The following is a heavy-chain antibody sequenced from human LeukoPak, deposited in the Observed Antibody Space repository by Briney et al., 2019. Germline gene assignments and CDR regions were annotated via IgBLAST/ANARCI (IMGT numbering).Heavy chain of an antibody. D-gene: IGHD2-15*01. J-gene: IGHJ4*02. CDR3: ARYSRYCSGGSCSTPFDY. V-gene: IGHV3-21*01. CDR1: GFTFSSYS. CDR2: ISSSSYI. Sequence: PGGSLRLSCAASGFTFSSYSMNWVRQAPGKGLEWVSSISSSSYIYYADSVKGRFTISRDNAKNSLYLQMNSLRAEDTAVYYCARYSRYCSGGSCSTPFDYWGQGTLVTVSS.